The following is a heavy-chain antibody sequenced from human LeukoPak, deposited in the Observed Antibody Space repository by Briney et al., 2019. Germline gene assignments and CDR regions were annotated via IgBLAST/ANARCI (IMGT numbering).Heavy chain of an antibody. Sequence: SETLSLTCTVSGGSISSSGYYWGWIRQPPGKGLEWIGSIYHSGRTYYNPSLKSRVTISVDPTKNQFSLKLSSVTAADTAVYYCATEVGQWLVRTWGQGTLVTVSS. CDR1: GGSISSSGYY. CDR3: ATEVGQWLVRT. CDR2: IYHSGRT. V-gene: IGHV4-39*07. D-gene: IGHD6-19*01. J-gene: IGHJ5*02.